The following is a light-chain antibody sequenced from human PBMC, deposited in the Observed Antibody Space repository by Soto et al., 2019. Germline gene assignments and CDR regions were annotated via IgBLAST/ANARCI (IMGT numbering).Light chain of an antibody. CDR1: SSDVGVYNY. J-gene: IGLJ1*01. CDR2: DVS. CDR3: SSYTSSSTPYL. Sequence: QSALTQPASVSGSAGQSITISCTGTSSDVGVYNYVSWYQQHPGKAPKLMIYDVSNRPSGVSNRFSGSKSGNTASLTISGLQAEDEADYYCSSYTSSSTPYLFGTGTKLTVL. V-gene: IGLV2-14*01.